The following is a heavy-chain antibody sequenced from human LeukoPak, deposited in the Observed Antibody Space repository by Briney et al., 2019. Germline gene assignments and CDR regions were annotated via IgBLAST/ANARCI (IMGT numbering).Heavy chain of an antibody. CDR1: GLTFSSYG. CDR2: ISTTGGTT. D-gene: IGHD2-15*01. J-gene: IGHJ6*03. V-gene: IGHV3-23*01. Sequence: GGSLRLSCAASGLTFSSYGMSWVRQAPGRGLEWVSAISTTGGTTYYADSVRGRFTISRDNSRSTLYLQMNSLRAEDTAIYYCAKNGDRGAYCSGGTCYPYYYYYMDVWGKGTTVTISS. CDR3: AKNGDRGAYCSGGTCYPYYYYYMDV.